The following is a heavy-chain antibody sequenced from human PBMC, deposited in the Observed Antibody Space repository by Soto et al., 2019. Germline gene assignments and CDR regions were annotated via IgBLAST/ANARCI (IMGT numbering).Heavy chain of an antibody. D-gene: IGHD3-16*02. Sequence: QVQLVQSGAEVKKPGASVKVSCKASGYTFTSYCISWVRQAPGQGLEWMGWISAYNGNTNYAQKLKGRVTMTTDTATSTAYMELRSLRSDDTAVYYCARETAYDYSWGSYRHDAFDIWGQGTMVTVSS. CDR1: GYTFTSYC. J-gene: IGHJ3*02. V-gene: IGHV1-18*01. CDR3: ARETAYDYSWGSYRHDAFDI. CDR2: ISAYNGNT.